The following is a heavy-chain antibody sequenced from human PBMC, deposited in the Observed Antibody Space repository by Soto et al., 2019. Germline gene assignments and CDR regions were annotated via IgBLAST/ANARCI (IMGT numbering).Heavy chain of an antibody. CDR2: IYYSGST. V-gene: IGHV4-59*08. CDR3: ARLAPGCSGGSCYSVCPRNPDYHYYMDV. Sequence: TSETLSLTCTVSGGSISSYYWSWIRQPPGKGLEWIGYIYYSGSTNYNPSLKSRVTISVDTSKNQFSLKLSSVTAADTAVYYCARLAPGCSGGSCYSVCPRNPDYHYYMDVWGKGTTVPVSS. J-gene: IGHJ6*03. D-gene: IGHD2-15*01. CDR1: GGSISSYY.